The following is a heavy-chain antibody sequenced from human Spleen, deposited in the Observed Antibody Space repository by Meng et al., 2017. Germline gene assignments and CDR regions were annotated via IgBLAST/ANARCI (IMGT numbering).Heavy chain of an antibody. CDR1: GFTFTAYA. J-gene: IGHJ4*02. V-gene: IGHV3-30*01. CDR2: ISHDGRDR. D-gene: IGHD2-21*02. CDR3: ARRFVTDFDA. Sequence: GESLKISCAASGFTFTAYAMHWVRQAPGKGLEWVALISHDGRDRYYADSVKGRFTISRDNSENTLYLQVNSLRIEDTAVYFGARRFVTDFDAWGQGTLVTVSS.